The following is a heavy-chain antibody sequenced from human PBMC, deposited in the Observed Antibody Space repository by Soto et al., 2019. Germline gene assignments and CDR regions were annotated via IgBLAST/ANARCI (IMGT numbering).Heavy chain of an antibody. Sequence: PSETLSLTCTVSGGSISRYYWSWIRQPPGKGLEWIGYIYYSGSTNYNPSLKSRVTISVDTSKNQFSLKLSSVTAADTAVYYCARGLGYCSSTSCSCLFDSWGQGTLVTVS. V-gene: IGHV4-59*01. CDR2: IYYSGST. CDR3: ARGLGYCSSTSCSCLFDS. CDR1: GGSISRYY. D-gene: IGHD2-2*01. J-gene: IGHJ5*01.